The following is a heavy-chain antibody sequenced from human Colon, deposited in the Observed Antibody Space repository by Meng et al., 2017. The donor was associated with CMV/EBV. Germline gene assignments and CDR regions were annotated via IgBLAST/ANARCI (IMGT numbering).Heavy chain of an antibody. V-gene: IGHV1-2*02. CDR2: INPESGGR. Sequence: ASVKVSCKASGYTFTGHYIHWVRQAPGQGLEWMGWINPESGGRNYAQKFQGRVTMTRNVSISTAYMDVTRLTSDDTAVYYCARIKWRRYAYYAMDVWGQGTTVTVSS. CDR1: GYTFTGHY. CDR3: ARIKWRRYAYYAMDV. D-gene: IGHD3-16*01. J-gene: IGHJ6*02.